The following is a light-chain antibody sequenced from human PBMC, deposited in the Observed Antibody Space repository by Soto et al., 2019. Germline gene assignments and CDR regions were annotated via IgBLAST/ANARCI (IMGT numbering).Light chain of an antibody. CDR1: PSVNSN. Sequence: EIVMTQSPATLSVSPGERATLSYRASPSVNSNLAWYQQKPGQAPRLLIYHASARAIGIPARFSGSGSGTEFTLTISSLQSEDFAVYYCQQYSNWPFTFGPGTKWIS. CDR3: QQYSNWPFT. J-gene: IGKJ3*01. V-gene: IGKV3-15*01. CDR2: HAS.